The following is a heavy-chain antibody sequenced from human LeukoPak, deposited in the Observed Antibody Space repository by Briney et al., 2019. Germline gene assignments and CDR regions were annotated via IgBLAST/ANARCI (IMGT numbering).Heavy chain of an antibody. Sequence: SETLSLTCTVSGGSISSYYWSWIRQPPGKGLEWIGYIYCSGSTNYNPSLKSRVTISVDTSKNQFSLKLSSVTAADTAVYYCARADRFSYWFDPWGQGTLVTVSS. J-gene: IGHJ5*02. CDR3: ARADRFSYWFDP. CDR2: IYCSGST. CDR1: GGSISSYY. V-gene: IGHV4-59*01.